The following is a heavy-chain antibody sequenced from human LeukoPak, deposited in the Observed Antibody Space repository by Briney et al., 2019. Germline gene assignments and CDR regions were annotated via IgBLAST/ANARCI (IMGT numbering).Heavy chain of an antibody. V-gene: IGHV3-30*04. CDR2: ISYDGRNK. D-gene: IGHD1-26*01. Sequence: GGSLRLSCAASGFTFSSYAMHWVRQAPGKGLEWVAVISYDGRNKYYADSVKGRFTISRDNSKNTLYLQMNSLRAEDTAVYYCARGVGGSYSDEDAFDIWGQGTMVTVSS. CDR1: GFTFSSYA. CDR3: ARGVGGSYSDEDAFDI. J-gene: IGHJ3*02.